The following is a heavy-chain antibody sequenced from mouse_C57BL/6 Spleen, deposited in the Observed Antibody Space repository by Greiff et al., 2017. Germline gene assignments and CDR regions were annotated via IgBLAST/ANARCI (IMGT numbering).Heavy chain of an antibody. D-gene: IGHD2-3*01. J-gene: IGHJ3*01. CDR2: IYPGDGDT. V-gene: IGHV1-80*01. CDR3: AREGDDGYAWFAY. Sequence: VKLQESGAELVKPGASVKISCKASGYAFSSYWMNWVKQRPGKGLEWIGQIYPGDGDTNYNGKFKGKATLTADKSSSTAYMQLSSLTSEDSAVYFCAREGDDGYAWFAYWGQGTLVTVSA. CDR1: GYAFSSYW.